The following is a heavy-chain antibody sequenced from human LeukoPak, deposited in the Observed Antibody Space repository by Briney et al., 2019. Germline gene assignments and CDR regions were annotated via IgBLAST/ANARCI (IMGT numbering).Heavy chain of an antibody. CDR2: IIPIFGTA. Sequence: SVKVSCKASGGTFSSYAISWVRQAPGQGLEWMGGIIPIFGTANYAQKFQGRVTITADESTSTAYMELSSLRSEDTAVYYCARDPPMVRGKRLDVWGKGTTVTVSS. V-gene: IGHV1-69*13. CDR3: ARDPPMVRGKRLDV. J-gene: IGHJ6*04. CDR1: GGTFSSYA. D-gene: IGHD3-10*01.